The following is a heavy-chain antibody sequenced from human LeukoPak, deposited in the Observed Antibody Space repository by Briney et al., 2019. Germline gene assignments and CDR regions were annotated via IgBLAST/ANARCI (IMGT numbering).Heavy chain of an antibody. CDR3: ARVKGSGYRNSIDY. V-gene: IGHV3-20*04. D-gene: IGHD3-3*01. CDR2: INWNGGST. CDR1: GFTFDDYA. Sequence: PGRSLRLSCAASGFTFDDYAMNWVRQAPGKGLEWVSGINWNGGSTYYRDSVKGRFTISRDNAKNSLYLQMNSLRAEDTALYYCARVKGSGYRNSIDYWGQGTLVTVSS. J-gene: IGHJ4*02.